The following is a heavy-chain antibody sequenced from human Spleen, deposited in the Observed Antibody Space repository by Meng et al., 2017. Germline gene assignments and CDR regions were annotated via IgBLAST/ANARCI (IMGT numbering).Heavy chain of an antibody. CDR2: ILYSGST. CDR3: ARYYFESSVLDP. CDR1: GGSISGGGYY. D-gene: IGHD3-22*01. J-gene: IGHJ5*02. Sequence: QEQLQEAGPGLVKPSQTLSLTCTVSGGSISGGGYYWSWIRQHPGKGLEWIEHILYSGSTNYNPSLKSRVTISVDTSKNQFSLRLRSVTAADMAVYYCARYYFESSVLDPWGQGTLVTVSS. V-gene: IGHV4-31*03.